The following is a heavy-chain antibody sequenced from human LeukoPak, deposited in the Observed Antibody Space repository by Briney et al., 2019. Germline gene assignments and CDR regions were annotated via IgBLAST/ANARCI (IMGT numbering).Heavy chain of an antibody. V-gene: IGHV3-23*01. CDR2: ISGSGGST. D-gene: IGHD3-22*01. Sequence: GGSLRLSCAASGFTFSSYGMSWVRQAPGKGLEWVSAISGSGGSTYYADSVKGRFTISRDNSKNTLYLQMNSLRAEDTAVYYCAKKLDDSSGFDYWGQGTLVTVSP. CDR3: AKKLDDSSGFDY. J-gene: IGHJ4*02. CDR1: GFTFSSYG.